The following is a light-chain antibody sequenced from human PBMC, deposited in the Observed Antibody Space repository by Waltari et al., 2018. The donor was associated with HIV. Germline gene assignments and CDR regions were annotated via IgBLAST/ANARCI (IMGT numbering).Light chain of an antibody. CDR3: QQSYSTLLS. V-gene: IGKV1-39*01. Sequence: DIQMTQSPSSLSASVGDRVTITCRASQSISSYLNWYQQKPGKAPKLLIYAASSVQSGVPSRFSCSGSVTDFTLTISSLQPEDFATYYCQQSYSTLLSFGGGTKVEIK. CDR1: QSISSY. CDR2: AAS. J-gene: IGKJ4*01.